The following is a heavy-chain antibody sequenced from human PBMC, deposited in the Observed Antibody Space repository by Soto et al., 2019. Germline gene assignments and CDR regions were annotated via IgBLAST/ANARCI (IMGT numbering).Heavy chain of an antibody. Sequence: PSQTLSLTCAISGDSVSSNSAAWNWIRQSPSRGLEWLGRTYYRSKWYNDYAVSVKSRITINPDTSKNQFSLQLNSVTPEDMAVYYCARVGRDIVATMPGYYYYGMDVWGQGTTVTVSS. CDR1: GDSVSSNSAA. CDR3: ARVGRDIVATMPGYYYYGMDV. V-gene: IGHV6-1*01. J-gene: IGHJ6*02. CDR2: TYYRSKWYN. D-gene: IGHD5-12*01.